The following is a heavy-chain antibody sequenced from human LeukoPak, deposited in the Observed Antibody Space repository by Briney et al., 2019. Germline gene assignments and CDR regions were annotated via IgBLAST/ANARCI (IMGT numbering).Heavy chain of an antibody. V-gene: IGHV1-18*01. D-gene: IGHD6-19*01. Sequence: VASVKVSCKASGYTFTSYGISWVRQAPGQGLEWMGWISAYNGNTNYAQKLQGRVTMTTDTSTSTAYMELRSLRSDDTAVYYCARDPRYSSGWYGHPPLDYWGQGTLVTFSS. CDR3: ARDPRYSSGWYGHPPLDY. J-gene: IGHJ4*02. CDR1: GYTFTSYG. CDR2: ISAYNGNT.